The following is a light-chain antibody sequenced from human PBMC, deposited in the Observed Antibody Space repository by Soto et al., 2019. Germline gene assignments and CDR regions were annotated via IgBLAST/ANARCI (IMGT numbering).Light chain of an antibody. Sequence: IVLTQSAATLSVSPGGRATLFCRASQSVSSNLAWYQQKPGQAPRLLISGASTRATGIPARFSGSGSGTEFTITISSLQSEDFAVYYCQQYNNWPPMTFGQGTKWIS. V-gene: IGKV3-15*01. CDR1: QSVSSN. CDR3: QQYNNWPPMT. J-gene: IGKJ1*01. CDR2: GAS.